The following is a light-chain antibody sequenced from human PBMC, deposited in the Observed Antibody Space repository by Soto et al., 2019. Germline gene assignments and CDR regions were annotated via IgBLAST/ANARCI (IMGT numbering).Light chain of an antibody. CDR2: DVT. V-gene: IGLV2-14*03. J-gene: IGLJ1*01. Sequence: QSALTQPASVSGSPGQSITISCTGTSSDVGGYNFVSWYQHHPGKAPKIMIYDVTNRPSGVSNRFSGSKSGNTASLTISGLQAEDEADYYCSSYTRSSTLVFGTGTKVTVL. CDR3: SSYTRSSTLV. CDR1: SSDVGGYNF.